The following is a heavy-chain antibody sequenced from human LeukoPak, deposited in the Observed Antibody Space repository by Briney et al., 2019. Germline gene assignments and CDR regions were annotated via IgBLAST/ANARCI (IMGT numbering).Heavy chain of an antibody. D-gene: IGHD3-22*01. Sequence: GGSLRLSCVVSGLTFTDAWMNWVRQAPGKGLEWVGRIKSKTDGGTTDYAAPVKGRFTISRDDSKNTLYLQMNSLKTEDTAVYYCSTTYYYDSSEGYWGQGTLVTVSS. J-gene: IGHJ4*02. CDR2: IKSKTDGGTT. CDR3: STTYYYDSSEGY. CDR1: GLTFTDAW. V-gene: IGHV3-15*07.